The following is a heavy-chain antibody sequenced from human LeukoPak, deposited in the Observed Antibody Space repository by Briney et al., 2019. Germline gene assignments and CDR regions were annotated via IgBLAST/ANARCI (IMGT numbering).Heavy chain of an antibody. CDR2: INPNSGGT. J-gene: IGHJ4*02. Sequence: ASVKVSCKASGYTFTGYYMHWVRQAPGQGLEWMGWINPNSGGTNYAQRFQGRVTMTRDTSISTAYMELSRLTSVDTAVYYSARDPGYFYYFDYWGQGTLVTVSS. V-gene: IGHV1-2*02. CDR1: GYTFTGYY. D-gene: IGHD3-9*01. CDR3: ARDPGYFYYFDY.